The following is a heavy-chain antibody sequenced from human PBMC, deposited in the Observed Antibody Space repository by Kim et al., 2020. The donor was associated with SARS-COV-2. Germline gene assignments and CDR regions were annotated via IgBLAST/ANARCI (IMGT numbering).Heavy chain of an antibody. CDR3: ARDYVDTAMVGSGWGDY. D-gene: IGHD5-18*01. V-gene: IGHV3-30-3*01. Sequence: GGSLRLSCAASGFTFSSYAMHWVRQAPGKGLEWVAVISYDGSNKYYADSVKGRFTISRDNSKNTLYLQMNSLRAEDTAVYYCARDYVDTAMVGSGWGDYWGQGTLVTVSS. CDR1: GFTFSSYA. J-gene: IGHJ4*02. CDR2: ISYDGSNK.